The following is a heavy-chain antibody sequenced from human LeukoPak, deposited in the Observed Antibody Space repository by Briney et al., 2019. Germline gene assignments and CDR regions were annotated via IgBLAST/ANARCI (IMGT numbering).Heavy chain of an antibody. D-gene: IGHD2-2*01. J-gene: IGHJ4*02. CDR3: ARDTYCSSTSCFQPPFDY. CDR2: INPSGGST. V-gene: IGHV1-46*03. CDR1: GYTFTSYY. Sequence: ASVKVSXKASGYTFTSYYMHWVRQAPGQGLEWMGIINPSGGSTSYAQKFQGRVTITRDTSTSTVYMELSSLRSEDTAVYYCARDTYCSSTSCFQPPFDYWGQGTLVTVSS.